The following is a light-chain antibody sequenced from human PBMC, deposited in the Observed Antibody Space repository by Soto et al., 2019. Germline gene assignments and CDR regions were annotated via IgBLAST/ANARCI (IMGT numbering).Light chain of an antibody. Sequence: QSALTQPASVSGSPGQSITISCTGTSSDVGGYNYVSWYQQHPGKAPKLMIYDVSNRRSGVSNRFSGSKSRNTASLTISGLQAEDEADSYCSPYTSIPLYVFGTGTNLTVL. CDR1: SSDVGGYNY. V-gene: IGLV2-14*01. CDR3: SPYTSIPLYV. J-gene: IGLJ1*01. CDR2: DVS.